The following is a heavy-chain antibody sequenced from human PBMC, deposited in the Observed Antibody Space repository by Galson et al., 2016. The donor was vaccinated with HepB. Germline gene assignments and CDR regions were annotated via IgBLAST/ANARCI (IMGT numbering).Heavy chain of an antibody. Sequence: PALVKPTQTLTLTCTFSGFSLTTSGMFVSWIRQPPGKALEWLARIDWDDDKFYSISLKTRLTISKDTSKNQMVLTMTNMDPVDTATYYCARIRGATGTTFDGMDVWGQGTTVTVSS. CDR3: ARIRGATGTTFDGMDV. CDR1: GFSLTTSGMF. D-gene: IGHD1-1*01. CDR2: IDWDDDK. V-gene: IGHV2-70*17. J-gene: IGHJ6*02.